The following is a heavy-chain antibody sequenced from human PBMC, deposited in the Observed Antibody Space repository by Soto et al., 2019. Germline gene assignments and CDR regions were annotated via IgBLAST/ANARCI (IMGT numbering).Heavy chain of an antibody. J-gene: IGHJ5*02. CDR3: ARRRKSDGYTWFDP. CDR2: MNPNSGNT. D-gene: IGHD2-21*02. V-gene: IGHV1-8*01. Sequence: QVRLVQSGAEVKKPGASVKVSCKASGYTFTNYDINWVRQATGQGLEWMGWMNPNSGNTGYAQKFQGRVTMSRNTSISTAYMELSSLRSEDTAVYYCARRRKSDGYTWFDPWGQGTLVTVSS. CDR1: GYTFTNYD.